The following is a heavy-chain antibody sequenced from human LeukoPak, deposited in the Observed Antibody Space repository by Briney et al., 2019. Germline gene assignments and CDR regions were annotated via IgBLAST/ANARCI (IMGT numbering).Heavy chain of an antibody. D-gene: IGHD2-15*01. V-gene: IGHV4-31*03. Sequence: SETLSLTCTVSGGSISSGGYYWTWIRQHPGKGLEWIGYIHYSGSTNYNPSLQSRVTISVDTSKNQFSLKLSSVTAADTAVYYCARELLSIRSFDPWGQGTLVTVSS. J-gene: IGHJ5*02. CDR2: IHYSGST. CDR1: GGSISSGGYY. CDR3: ARELLSIRSFDP.